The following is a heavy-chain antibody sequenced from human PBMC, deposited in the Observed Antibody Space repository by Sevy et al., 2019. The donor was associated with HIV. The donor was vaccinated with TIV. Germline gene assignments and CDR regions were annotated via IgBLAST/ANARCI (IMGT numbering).Heavy chain of an antibody. V-gene: IGHV3-21*01. CDR1: GFTFSSYT. J-gene: IGHJ4*02. CDR2: ISSSSTYI. CDR3: SRDGGCTSTSCLLYFDY. D-gene: IGHD2-2*01. Sequence: GGSLRLSCAASGFTFSSYTMNWVRQAPGKGLEWVSSISSSSTYIYYADSLKGRFTISRDNAKNSVYLQMNSLRAEDTAVYYWSRDGGCTSTSCLLYFDYWGQGTLVTVSS.